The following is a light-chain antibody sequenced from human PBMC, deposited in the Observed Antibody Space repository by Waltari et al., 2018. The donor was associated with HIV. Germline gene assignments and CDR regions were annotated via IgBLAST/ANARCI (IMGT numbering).Light chain of an antibody. Sequence: SYEVTQPPSVAVSPGQTASITCSGYELGAKYTCGYQQKPGQSPLLVIYQDDKRPSGIPARFSASSSGHTATLTISGTLPMDEADYYCQAWGSTTSGVFGRGTKLTVL. CDR2: QDD. J-gene: IGLJ2*01. CDR1: ELGAKY. V-gene: IGLV3-1*01. CDR3: QAWGSTTSGV.